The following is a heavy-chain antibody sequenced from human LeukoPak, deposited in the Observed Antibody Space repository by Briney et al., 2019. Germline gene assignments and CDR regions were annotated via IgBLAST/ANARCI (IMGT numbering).Heavy chain of an antibody. CDR1: GFTFSSYS. Sequence: GGSLRLSCATSGFTFSSYSMNWVRQAPGTGLEWVSSISSGNDYIYYADSVKGRFTISRDNFKNPLYLQMNSLRAEDTAVYYCAKDRRGYSYGRFDHWGQGALVTVSS. V-gene: IGHV3-21*04. CDR3: AKDRRGYSYGRFDH. CDR2: ISSGNDYI. D-gene: IGHD5-18*01. J-gene: IGHJ4*02.